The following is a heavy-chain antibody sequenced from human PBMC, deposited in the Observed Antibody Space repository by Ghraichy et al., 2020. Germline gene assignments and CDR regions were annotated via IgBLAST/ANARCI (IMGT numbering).Heavy chain of an antibody. Sequence: GGSLRLSCAASGFTFKSYGMSWVRQAPGKGLEWVSGITGSGASTYNADSVEGRFYISRDNSKNTLYLQMNSLSGEDTAVYYCAKDQYGVTDYWGQGTLVTVSS. J-gene: IGHJ4*02. CDR2: ITGSGAST. V-gene: IGHV3-23*01. CDR3: AKDQYGVTDY. CDR1: GFTFKSYG. D-gene: IGHD4-17*01.